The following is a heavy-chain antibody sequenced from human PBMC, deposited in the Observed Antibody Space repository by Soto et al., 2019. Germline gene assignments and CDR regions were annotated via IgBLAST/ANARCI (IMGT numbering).Heavy chain of an antibody. V-gene: IGHV3-30-3*01. J-gene: IGHJ5*02. D-gene: IGHD3-10*01. Sequence: GGSVRLSXADSGLSFSSSAMHWVRRAPGKGLEWVAMISHDGSHEYYGDSVKGRFSVSRDNSHNILHLQMNSLRIEDTAVYFCARNTDHRLVRGWLDPWGQGTLVTVSS. CDR2: ISHDGSHE. CDR3: ARNTDHRLVRGWLDP. CDR1: GLSFSSSA.